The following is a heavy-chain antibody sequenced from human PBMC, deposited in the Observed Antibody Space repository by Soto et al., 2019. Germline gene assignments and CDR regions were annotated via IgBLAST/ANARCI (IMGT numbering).Heavy chain of an antibody. CDR3: ARGEGKDIVVVPAESYYYYYMDV. D-gene: IGHD2-2*01. CDR1: GGSFSGYY. J-gene: IGHJ6*03. V-gene: IGHV4-34*01. CDR2: INHSGST. Sequence: QVQLQQWGAGLLKPSETLSLTCAVYGGSFSGYYWSWIRQPPGKGLEWIGEINHSGSTNYNPSLKSRVTISEDTSKTQCSLKLSSVTAADTAVYYCARGEGKDIVVVPAESYYYYYMDVWGKGTTVTVSS.